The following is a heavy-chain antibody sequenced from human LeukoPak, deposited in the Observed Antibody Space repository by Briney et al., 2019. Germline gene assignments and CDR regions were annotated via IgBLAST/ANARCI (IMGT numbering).Heavy chain of an antibody. CDR3: ARDVVTMVRGVYYYGMDV. Sequence: APVKVSCKASGYTFTSYGISWVRQAPGQGLEWMGWISAYNGNTNYAQKLQGRVTMTTDTSTSTAYMELRSLRSDDTAVYYCARDVVTMVRGVYYYGMDVWGQGTTVTVS. CDR2: ISAYNGNT. CDR1: GYTFTSYG. D-gene: IGHD3-10*01. J-gene: IGHJ6*02. V-gene: IGHV1-18*01.